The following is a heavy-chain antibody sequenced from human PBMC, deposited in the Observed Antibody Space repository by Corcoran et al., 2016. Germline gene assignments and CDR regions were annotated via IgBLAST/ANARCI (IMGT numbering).Heavy chain of an antibody. CDR1: GFTFSSYW. CDR2: IKQDGSEK. Sequence: EVQLVESGGGLVQPGGSLRLSCAASGFTFSSYWMSWVRQAPGKGLEWVANIKQDGSEKYYVDSVKGRFTISRDNAKNSLYLQMNSLRAEDTAVYYCARDQGGYYYDSSGYTPYYFDSWGQGTLVTVSS. V-gene: IGHV3-7*03. D-gene: IGHD3-22*01. J-gene: IGHJ4*02. CDR3: ARDQGGYYYDSSGYTPYYFDS.